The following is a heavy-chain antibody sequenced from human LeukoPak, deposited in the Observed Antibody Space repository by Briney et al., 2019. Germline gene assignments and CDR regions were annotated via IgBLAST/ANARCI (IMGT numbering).Heavy chain of an antibody. CDR2: IVVGSGNR. Sequence: GTSVKVSCKASGFTLTSSAMQWVRQARGQRLAWIGWIVVGSGNRNYVQKFQERVSITRDMSKGTAYMELSSLRSEDTAVYFCAAGTSGRAEYFQHWGQGTLVTVSS. D-gene: IGHD1-14*01. J-gene: IGHJ1*01. CDR1: GFTLTSSA. V-gene: IGHV1-58*02. CDR3: AAGTSGRAEYFQH.